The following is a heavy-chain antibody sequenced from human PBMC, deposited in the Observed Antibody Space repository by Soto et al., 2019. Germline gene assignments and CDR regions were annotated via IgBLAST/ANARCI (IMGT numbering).Heavy chain of an antibody. CDR3: ACVGATTHY. D-gene: IGHD1-26*01. CDR2: ISYDGSNK. V-gene: IGHV3-30-3*01. J-gene: IGHJ4*02. Sequence: GGSLRLSCAASGFTFGSYAMHWVRQSPGKGLEWVAVISYDGSNKYYADSVKGRFTISRDNSKNTLYLQMNSLRAEDTAVYYCACVGATTHYWGQGTLVTVSS. CDR1: GFTFGSYA.